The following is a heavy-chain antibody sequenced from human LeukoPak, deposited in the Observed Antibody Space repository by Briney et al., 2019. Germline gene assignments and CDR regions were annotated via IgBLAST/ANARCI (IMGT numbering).Heavy chain of an antibody. CDR3: ASPRLAGSDY. CDR1: GGSFTDYY. CDR2: INHSGTK. D-gene: IGHD6-19*01. Sequence: PSETLSLTCVLYGGSFTDYYWSSVRQTPGKGLEWIGEINHSGTKRYNLSLKSRLIMSIDTSKNQFSLKLSSVTAADTAVYYCASPRLAGSDYWGQGTLVTVSS. J-gene: IGHJ4*02. V-gene: IGHV4-34*01.